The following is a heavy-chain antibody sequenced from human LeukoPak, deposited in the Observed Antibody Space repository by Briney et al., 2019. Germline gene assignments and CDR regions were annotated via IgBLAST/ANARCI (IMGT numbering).Heavy chain of an antibody. Sequence: GGSLRLSCAAPGFTFSSHSMNWVRQAPGKGLEWVSSISSSSSYIYYADSVKGRFTISRDNAKNSLYLQMNSLRAEDTAVYYCARDRYYYGSGFDYWGQGTLVTVSS. CDR2: ISSSSSYI. V-gene: IGHV3-21*01. CDR1: GFTFSSHS. D-gene: IGHD3-10*01. J-gene: IGHJ4*02. CDR3: ARDRYYYGSGFDY.